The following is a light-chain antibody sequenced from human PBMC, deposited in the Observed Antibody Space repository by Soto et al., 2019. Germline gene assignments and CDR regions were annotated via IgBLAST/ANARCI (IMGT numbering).Light chain of an antibody. CDR2: DAS. CDR1: QRISSW. Sequence: GDRVTITCRASQRISSWLAWYQQKPGKAPKLLIYDASSLEGGVPSRFSGSGSGTEFTLTISSLQPDDFATYYCQQYNSYWTFGQGTKVEIK. CDR3: QQYNSYWT. V-gene: IGKV1-5*01. J-gene: IGKJ1*01.